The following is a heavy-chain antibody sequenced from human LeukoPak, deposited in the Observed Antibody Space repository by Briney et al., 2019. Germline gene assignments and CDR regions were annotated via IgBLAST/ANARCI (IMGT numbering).Heavy chain of an antibody. Sequence: GGSLRLTCAASGFTFSSYAMSWVRQAPGKGLEWVSAISGSGGSTYYADSVKGRFTISRDNSKNTLYLQMNSLRAEDTAVYYCAKDLYLITFGGVIDYWGQGTLVTVSS. CDR2: ISGSGGST. J-gene: IGHJ4*02. V-gene: IGHV3-23*01. D-gene: IGHD3-16*01. CDR3: AKDLYLITFGGVIDY. CDR1: GFTFSSYA.